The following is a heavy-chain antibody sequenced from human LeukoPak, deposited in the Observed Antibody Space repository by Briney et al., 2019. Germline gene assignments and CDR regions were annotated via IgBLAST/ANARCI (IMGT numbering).Heavy chain of an antibody. CDR1: GFTFTDYY. J-gene: IGHJ4*02. CDR2: ISTSGSTT. V-gene: IGHV3-11*01. CDR3: AKRSFTYYDILTGYYY. D-gene: IGHD3-9*01. Sequence: GGSLRLSCAASGFTFTDYYMSWIRQAPGKGLEWLSSISTSGSTTYYGDSVKGRFTISRDDAENSLFLQMNSLRAEDTAVYYCAKRSFTYYDILTGYYYWGQGTLVTVSS.